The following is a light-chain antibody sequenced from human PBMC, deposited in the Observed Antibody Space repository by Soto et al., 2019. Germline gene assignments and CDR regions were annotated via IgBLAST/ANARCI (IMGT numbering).Light chain of an antibody. CDR3: QHADSFPLIT. Sequence: DIQMTQSPSSLSASVGDRVTITCRASQGIRSDLAWYQQTPGKAPKRLIYEASRLQSGVPSRFSGSRSATDFTLTISSLQPEDFATYHCQHADSFPLITFGQWKRLEIK. J-gene: IGKJ5*01. V-gene: IGKV1-17*01. CDR1: QGIRSD. CDR2: EAS.